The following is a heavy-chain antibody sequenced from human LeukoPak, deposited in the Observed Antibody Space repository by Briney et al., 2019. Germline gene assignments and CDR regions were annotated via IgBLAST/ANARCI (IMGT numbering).Heavy chain of an antibody. CDR2: INGGGSSA. Sequence: GGSLRLSCAAPAFTFNTFWMHWVRQAPGKGLVWVSRINGGGSSADYADSVKGRFTISRDNAKNTLYLQMNSLRAEDTAVYYCARGNYYNMDVWGQGTTVTVSS. CDR3: ARGNYYNMDV. J-gene: IGHJ6*02. V-gene: IGHV3-74*01. CDR1: AFTFNTFW.